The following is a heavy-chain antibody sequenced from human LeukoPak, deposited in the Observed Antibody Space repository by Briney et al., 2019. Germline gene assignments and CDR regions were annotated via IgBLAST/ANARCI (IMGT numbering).Heavy chain of an antibody. CDR2: IRSKAYGGTT. D-gene: IGHD3-10*01. V-gene: IGHV3-49*03. Sequence: GRSLRLSCTASGFTFGDYAMSWFRQAPGKGLEWVGFIRSKAYGGTTEYAASVKGRFTISRDDSKSIAYLQMNSLKTEDTAVYYCTRVSELLWFGEPHFDAFDIWGQGTMVTVSS. CDR3: TRVSELLWFGEPHFDAFDI. CDR1: GFTFGDYA. J-gene: IGHJ3*02.